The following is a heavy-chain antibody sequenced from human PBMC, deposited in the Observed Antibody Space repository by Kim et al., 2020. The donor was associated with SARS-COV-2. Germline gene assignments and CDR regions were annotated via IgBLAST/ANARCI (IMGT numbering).Heavy chain of an antibody. Sequence: ASVKVSCKASGYTFTSYGISWVRQAPGQGLEWMGWISAYNGNTNYAQKLQGRVTMTTDTSTSTAYMELRSLRSDDTAVYYCARPGGTLTGRLRAYYYYYGMDVWGQGTTVTVSS. CDR1: GYTFTSYG. CDR2: ISAYNGNT. CDR3: ARPGGTLTGRLRAYYYYYGMDV. J-gene: IGHJ6*02. D-gene: IGHD7-27*01. V-gene: IGHV1-18*04.